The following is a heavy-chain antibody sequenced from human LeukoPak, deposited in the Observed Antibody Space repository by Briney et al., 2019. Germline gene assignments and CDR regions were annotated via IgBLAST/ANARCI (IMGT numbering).Heavy chain of an antibody. Sequence: GGSLRLSCAASGFTFSSYWMGWVRQAPGPGLEWVANIKHEGSEKYYVDSVKGRFTISRDNAKNSLYLQMSSLRAEDTAVYYCARGYGSSGYDIMDVWGQGTTVTVSS. D-gene: IGHD5-12*01. V-gene: IGHV3-7*01. CDR3: ARGYGSSGYDIMDV. CDR1: GFTFSSYW. J-gene: IGHJ6*02. CDR2: IKHEGSEK.